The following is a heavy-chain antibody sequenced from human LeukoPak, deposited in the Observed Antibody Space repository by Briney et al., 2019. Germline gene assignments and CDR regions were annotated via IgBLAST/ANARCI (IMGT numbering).Heavy chain of an antibody. J-gene: IGHJ4*02. CDR3: ARDRRRAYTGYDMPAD. D-gene: IGHD5-12*01. CDR1: GYTFADYY. CDR2: LNPITGAT. V-gene: IGHV1-2*02. Sequence: ASVKVSCKASGYTFADYYLYWVRQAPGQGLEWMGWLNPITGATKYAQKFQGRLTLTRDTSISTAYMDLSRLKSDDTAVYYCARDRRRAYTGYDMPADWGQGALVTVSS.